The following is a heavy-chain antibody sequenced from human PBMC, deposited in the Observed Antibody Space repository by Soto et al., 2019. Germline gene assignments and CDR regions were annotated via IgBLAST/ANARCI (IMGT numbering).Heavy chain of an antibody. V-gene: IGHV1-18*01. CDR2: ISAYNGNT. CDR3: AEDCALGDNYYYYSMDV. Sequence: QVPLVQSGAEVKKPGASVKVSCKASGYTFTSYGISWVRQAPGQGLEWMGWISAYNGNTNYAQKLQGRVTMTTDATTSRSCIERSGMKSDDTAVYYWAEDCALGDNYYYYSMDVWVQGTTVTDS. CDR1: GYTFTSYG. D-gene: IGHD3-16*01. J-gene: IGHJ6*02.